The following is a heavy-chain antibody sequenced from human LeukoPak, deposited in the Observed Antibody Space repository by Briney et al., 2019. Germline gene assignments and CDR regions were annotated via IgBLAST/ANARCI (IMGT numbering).Heavy chain of an antibody. V-gene: IGHV3-30*02. Sequence: GGSLRLSCAASGFTFSSYGMHCVRQAPGKGLEWVAFIRYDGSNKYYADSVKGRFTISRDNSKNTLYLQMNSLRAEDTAVYYCVKDYYGSGSYDYWGQGTLVTVSS. CDR1: GFTFSSYG. D-gene: IGHD3-10*01. CDR3: VKDYYGSGSYDY. CDR2: IRYDGSNK. J-gene: IGHJ4*02.